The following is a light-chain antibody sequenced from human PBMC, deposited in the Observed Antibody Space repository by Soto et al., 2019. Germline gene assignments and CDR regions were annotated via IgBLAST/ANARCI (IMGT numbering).Light chain of an antibody. J-gene: IGLJ2*01. CDR3: AAWDDTLNGLL. Sequence: QSVLTQPPSVSAAPRQRVTISCSGSSSNIGNNVVNWYQQLPGKAPKLLIYYDDLLPSGVSDRFSGSKSGTSASLAISGLQSEDEADYYCAAWDDTLNGLLFGGGIKLTVL. CDR1: SSNIGNNV. CDR2: YDD. V-gene: IGLV1-36*01.